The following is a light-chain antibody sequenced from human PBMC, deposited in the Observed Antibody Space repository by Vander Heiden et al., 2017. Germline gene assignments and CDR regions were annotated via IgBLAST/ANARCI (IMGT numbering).Light chain of an antibody. Sequence: AATLSVSPGERATLSCRASQSVSSNLAWYQQKPGQAPRLLIYGASTRATGIPDRFSGSGSGTEFTLTSSSRQSEDFAVYYWQQYNNLWTFGQGTKVEIK. V-gene: IGKV3-15*01. CDR3: QQYNNLWT. J-gene: IGKJ1*01. CDR2: GAS. CDR1: QSVSSN.